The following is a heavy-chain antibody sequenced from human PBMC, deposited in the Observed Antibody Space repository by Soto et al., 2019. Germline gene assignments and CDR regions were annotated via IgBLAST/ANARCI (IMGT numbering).Heavy chain of an antibody. J-gene: IGHJ4*02. V-gene: IGHV4-59*08. Sequence: PSETLSLTCTVSGGSISSYYWNWIRQPPGKGLEWIGYIYYSGSTSYNPSLKSRVTISVDTSKNQFSLKLSSVTAADTAVYYCARWRNYYDSSGYVFDYWGQGTLVTVSS. CDR3: ARWRNYYDSSGYVFDY. D-gene: IGHD3-22*01. CDR2: IYYSGST. CDR1: GGSISSYY.